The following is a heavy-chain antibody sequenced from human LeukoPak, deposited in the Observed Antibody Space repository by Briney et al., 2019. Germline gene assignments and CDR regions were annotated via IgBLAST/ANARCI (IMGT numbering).Heavy chain of an antibody. J-gene: IGHJ4*02. CDR3: ARALAGQHYFDY. V-gene: IGHV3-7*02. CDR2: IKQDGSET. CDR1: GLTFGDYW. Sequence: GGSLRLSCEASGLTFGDYWMTCVRQAPGKGPECVVNIKQDGSETHYVDSVKGRFTISRDNAKNTLYLQMNSLRAEDTAVYYCARALAGQHYFDYWGQGTLVTVSS. D-gene: IGHD6-19*01.